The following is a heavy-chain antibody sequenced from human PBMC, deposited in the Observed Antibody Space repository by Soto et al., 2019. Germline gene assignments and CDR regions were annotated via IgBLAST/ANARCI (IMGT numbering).Heavy chain of an antibody. CDR2: IYYSGST. CDR1: GNSISSGDYY. D-gene: IGHD2-15*01. CDR3: ARDLTGYCSAATCYTGMDV. Sequence: QVQLQESGPGLVKTLQTLSLTCTVSGNSISSGDYYWSWIRQPPGKGLEWIGRIYYSGSTYYNPSLKGRLAISVDTSKNQFSLNLRFVTVADTAVYYCARDLTGYCSAATCYTGMDVWGQGTTVTVSS. J-gene: IGHJ6*02. V-gene: IGHV4-30-4*01.